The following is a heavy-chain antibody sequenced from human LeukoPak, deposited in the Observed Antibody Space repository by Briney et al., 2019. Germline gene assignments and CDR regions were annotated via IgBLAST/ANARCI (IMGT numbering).Heavy chain of an antibody. CDR2: IYYSGNT. D-gene: IGHD4-23*01. CDR1: GGSISSYY. CDR3: ANMYGRDSGYYYYYYMDV. Sequence: SETLSLTCIVSGGSISSYYWSWIRQPPGKGLEWIGYIYYSGNTNYNPSLKSRVTISVDTSKNQFSLKLSSVTAADTAVYYCANMYGRDSGYYYYYYMDVWGKGTTVTVSS. J-gene: IGHJ6*03. V-gene: IGHV4-59*08.